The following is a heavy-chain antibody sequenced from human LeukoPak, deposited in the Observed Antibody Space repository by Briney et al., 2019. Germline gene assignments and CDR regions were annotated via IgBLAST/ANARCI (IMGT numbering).Heavy chain of an antibody. Sequence: GGSLRLSCAASGFTFSSYSMNWVRQAPGEGLEWVSSISSSSSYIYYADSVKGRFTISRDNAKNSLYLQMNSLRAEDTAVYYCAKDYDSSGYYYGDWGQGTLVTVSS. CDR3: AKDYDSSGYYYGD. J-gene: IGHJ4*02. CDR2: ISSSSSYI. CDR1: GFTFSSYS. V-gene: IGHV3-21*04. D-gene: IGHD3-22*01.